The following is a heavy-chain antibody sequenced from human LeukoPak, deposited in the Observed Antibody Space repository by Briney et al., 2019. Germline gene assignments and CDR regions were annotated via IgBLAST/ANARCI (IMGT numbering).Heavy chain of an antibody. CDR3: AKDPRRGSYPTGFFDP. J-gene: IGHJ5*02. V-gene: IGHV3-30*18. CDR1: GFTFSSYG. Sequence: PGGSLRLSCAASGFTFSSYGMHWVRQAPGKGLEWVAVISYDGSNKYYADSVKGRFTISRDNSKNTLYLQMNSLRAEDTPVYYCAKDPRRGSYPTGFFDPWGQGTLVTVSS. D-gene: IGHD1-26*01. CDR2: ISYDGSNK.